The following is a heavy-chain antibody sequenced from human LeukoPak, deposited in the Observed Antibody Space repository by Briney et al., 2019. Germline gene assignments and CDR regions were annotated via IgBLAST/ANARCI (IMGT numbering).Heavy chain of an antibody. J-gene: IGHJ4*02. V-gene: IGHV3-48*01. D-gene: IGHD2/OR15-2a*01. CDR3: AKELKIRVLSGYFDY. CDR1: GFTFSSYS. CDR2: ISSSGSTI. Sequence: GGSLRLSCAASGFTFSSYSMNWVRQAPGKGLEWASYISSSGSTIYYADSVKGRFTISRDNSKNTLYLQMNSLRAEDTAVYYCAKELKIRVLSGYFDYWGQGTLVTVSS.